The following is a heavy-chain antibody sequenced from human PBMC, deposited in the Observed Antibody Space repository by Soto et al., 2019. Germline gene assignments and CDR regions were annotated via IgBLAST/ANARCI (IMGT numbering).Heavy chain of an antibody. CDR3: AKELANIYDSSGYYGYFQH. CDR2: ISGSGYDT. CDR1: GFTFTTYA. J-gene: IGHJ1*01. Sequence: GGSLRLSCAASGFTFTTYAMGWVRQAPGKGLEWISSISGSGYDTYYAGSVKGRFTMSRDNSKNTLYLQMNSLRAEDTAVYYYAKELANIYDSSGYYGYFQHWGQGTLVTVSS. V-gene: IGHV3-23*01. D-gene: IGHD3-22*01.